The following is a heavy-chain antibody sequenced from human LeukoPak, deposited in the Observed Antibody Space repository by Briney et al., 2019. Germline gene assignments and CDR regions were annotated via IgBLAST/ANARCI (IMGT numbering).Heavy chain of an antibody. D-gene: IGHD3-3*01. V-gene: IGHV4-34*01. CDR3: ARSGFFGVVIGGNNWFDP. J-gene: IGHJ5*02. CDR1: GGFFRGFY. CDR2: IKHSGST. Sequence: SETLSLTRPGFGGFFRGFYWRWVRQPPREGVEWVGGIKHSGSTNYNPSLKSRVTISVDTSKNQFSLKLSSVTAADTAVYYCARSGFFGVVIGGNNWFDPWGQGTLVTVSS.